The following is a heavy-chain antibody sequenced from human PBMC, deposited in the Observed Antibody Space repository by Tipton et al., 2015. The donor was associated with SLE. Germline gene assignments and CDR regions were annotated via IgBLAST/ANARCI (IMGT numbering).Heavy chain of an antibody. D-gene: IGHD6-13*01. V-gene: IGHV4-39*01. CDR3: ATRYSSSWYTPYSGMDV. CDR1: GGSISSSSYY. J-gene: IGHJ6*02. CDR2: IYYSGST. Sequence: TLSLTCTVSGGSISSSSYYWGWIRQPPGKGLEWIGSIYYSGSTYYNPSLKSRVTISVDTSKNRFYLKLSSGTAADTAVYYCATRYSSSWYTPYSGMDVWGQGTTVTVSS.